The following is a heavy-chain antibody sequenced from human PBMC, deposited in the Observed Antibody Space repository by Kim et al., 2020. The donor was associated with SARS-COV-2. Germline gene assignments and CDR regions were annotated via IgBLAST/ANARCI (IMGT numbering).Heavy chain of an antibody. CDR1: GFIFSTYA. Sequence: GGSLRLSCAASGFIFSTYAMTWVRQVPGKGLEWVSTISADARSTYYADSVKGRFTISRDNSKNTLYLQMNSLRVEDTAIYYCANCVVRGLILNRNDAFNIWGQGTTVTVSS. CDR2: ISADARST. D-gene: IGHD3-10*01. V-gene: IGHV3-23*01. CDR3: ANCVVRGLILNRNDAFNI. J-gene: IGHJ3*02.